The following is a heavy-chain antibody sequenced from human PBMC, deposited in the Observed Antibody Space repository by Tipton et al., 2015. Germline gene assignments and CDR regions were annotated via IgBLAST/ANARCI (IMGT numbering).Heavy chain of an antibody. V-gene: IGHV3-48*01. CDR3: AKDPDSGVGTAYFDS. J-gene: IGHJ4*02. CDR1: EFNFGGYS. D-gene: IGHD4-23*01. Sequence: SLRLSCAASEFNFGGYSMNWVRQAPGKGLEWVAYITSSSSIRYYADSVKGRFTTSRDYSKNTLYLQMNSLRADDTAVYYCAKDPDSGVGTAYFDSWGQGTLVTVSS. CDR2: ITSSSSIR.